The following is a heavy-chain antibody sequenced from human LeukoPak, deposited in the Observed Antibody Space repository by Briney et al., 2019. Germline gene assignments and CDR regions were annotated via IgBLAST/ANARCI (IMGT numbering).Heavy chain of an antibody. J-gene: IGHJ4*02. V-gene: IGHV4-30-4*08. D-gene: IGHD2-8*01. CDR1: GGSISSGDYY. CDR2: IYYSGST. Sequence: PSQTLSLTCTVSGGSISSGDYYWSWIRQPPGKGLEWIGYIYYSGSTYYNPSLKSRVTISVDTSKNQFSLKLSSVTAADTAVYYCARVRRSLYSPVNTKYYFDYWGQGTLVTVSS. CDR3: ARVRRSLYSPVNTKYYFDY.